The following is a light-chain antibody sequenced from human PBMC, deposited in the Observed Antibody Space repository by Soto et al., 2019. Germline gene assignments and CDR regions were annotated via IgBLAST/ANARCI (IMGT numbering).Light chain of an antibody. CDR1: QSVSSN. J-gene: IGKJ3*01. Sequence: EIVKTQSPATLSVSPGERATLSCRASQSVSSNLAWYQQKPGQAPRLLIYGASTRATGIPARFSGSGSGTEFTLTISSLQSEDFAVYYCQQYNNWIFTFGPGTKVDIK. CDR3: QQYNNWIFT. CDR2: GAS. V-gene: IGKV3-15*01.